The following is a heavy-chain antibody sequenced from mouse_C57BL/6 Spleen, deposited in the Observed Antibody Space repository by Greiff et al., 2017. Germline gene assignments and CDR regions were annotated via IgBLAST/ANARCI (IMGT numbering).Heavy chain of an antibody. Sequence: QVQLQQPGAELVKPGASVKLSCKASGYTFTEYTIHWVKQRSGQGLEWIGWVYPGSGSIKYNEKFKDKATLTADKSSSAVYMELSSLTSEDSAVXFCARHEAPYLAMDYWGQGTSVTVSS. D-gene: IGHD5-1*01. J-gene: IGHJ4*01. V-gene: IGHV1-62-2*01. CDR2: VYPGSGSI. CDR1: GYTFTEYT. CDR3: ARHEAPYLAMDY.